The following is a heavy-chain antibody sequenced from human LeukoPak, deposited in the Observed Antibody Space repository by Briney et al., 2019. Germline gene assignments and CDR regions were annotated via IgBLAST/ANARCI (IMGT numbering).Heavy chain of an antibody. D-gene: IGHD5-18*01. CDR2: IKQDGSEK. Sequence: GGSLRLSCAASGLTFSSYSMTWVRQAPGKGLEWVANIKQDGSEKHYADSVKGRFTISRDNAKNSLYLQMNSLRAEDTAVYYCARDYMVTFDYWGQGTLVTVSS. CDR3: ARDYMVTFDY. J-gene: IGHJ4*02. CDR1: GLTFSSYS. V-gene: IGHV3-7*05.